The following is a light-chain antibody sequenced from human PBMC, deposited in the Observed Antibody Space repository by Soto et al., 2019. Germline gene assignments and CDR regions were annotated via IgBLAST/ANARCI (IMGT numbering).Light chain of an antibody. CDR2: DSS. Sequence: DIQMTQSPSSLSASVGDRVTITCQASQDISNYLNWYQQKPGKAPKLLIYDSSNLETGVPSRFSGSGSGTDFTFPISSLQPEDIATYYCRQYDNLLLFTFGPGTKVDIK. V-gene: IGKV1-33*01. CDR3: RQYDNLLLFT. J-gene: IGKJ3*01. CDR1: QDISNY.